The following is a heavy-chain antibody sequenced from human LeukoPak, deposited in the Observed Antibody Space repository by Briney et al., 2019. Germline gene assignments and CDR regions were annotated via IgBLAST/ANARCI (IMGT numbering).Heavy chain of an antibody. V-gene: IGHV3-30*18. D-gene: IGHD6-13*01. J-gene: IGHJ3*02. CDR3: AKEASSSWYLSFDI. Sequence: GGSLRLSCAASGFTFSSYGMHWVRQAPGKGLEWVAVISYDGSNKYYADSVKGRFTISRDNSKNTLYLQMNSLRAEDTAVYYRAKEASSSWYLSFDIWGQGTMVTVAS. CDR2: ISYDGSNK. CDR1: GFTFSSYG.